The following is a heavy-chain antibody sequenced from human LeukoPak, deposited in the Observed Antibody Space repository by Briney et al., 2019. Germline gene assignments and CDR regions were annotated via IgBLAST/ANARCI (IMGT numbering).Heavy chain of an antibody. Sequence: SETLSLTCTVSGYSISSGYYWGWIRQPPGKGLEWIGSIYHSGSTYYNPSLKSRVTISVDTSKNQFSLKLSSVTAADTAMYYCARNRYYYGSGNYGVPNWFGPWGQGTLVTVSS. D-gene: IGHD3-10*01. CDR2: IYHSGST. J-gene: IGHJ5*02. CDR1: GYSISSGYY. V-gene: IGHV4-38-2*02. CDR3: ARNRYYYGSGNYGVPNWFGP.